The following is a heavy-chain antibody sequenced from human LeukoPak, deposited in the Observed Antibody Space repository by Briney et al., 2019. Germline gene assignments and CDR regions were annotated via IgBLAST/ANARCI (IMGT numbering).Heavy chain of an antibody. D-gene: IGHD1-26*01. Sequence: PGGSLRLSCAASGLTFISYWMHWVRQAPGKGLGWVSRINSDGSSTSYADSVKGRFNISRDNAKNTLYLQMNSLRAEDTAVYYCARDLLGNSGSYLRHPNGPPFDYWGQGTLVTVSS. CDR2: INSDGSST. J-gene: IGHJ4*02. V-gene: IGHV3-74*01. CDR3: ARDLLGNSGSYLRHPNGPPFDY. CDR1: GLTFISYW.